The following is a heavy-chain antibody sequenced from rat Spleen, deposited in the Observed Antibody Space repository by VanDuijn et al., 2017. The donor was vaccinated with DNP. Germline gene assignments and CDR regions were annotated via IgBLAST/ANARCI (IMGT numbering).Heavy chain of an antibody. D-gene: IGHD1-11*01. J-gene: IGHJ2*01. Sequence: EVKLVESGGGLVQPGRSLKLSCAASGFNFNDYWMGWVRQAPGKGLEWIGEINKDSSTIDYNPSLKDKFTVSRDNVHNTLYLQMSKLGSEDTAIYYCASGPNYGGWSDYFDYWGQGVMVTVAS. CDR3: ASGPNYGGWSDYFDY. V-gene: IGHV4-2*01. CDR1: GFNFNDYW. CDR2: INKDSSTI.